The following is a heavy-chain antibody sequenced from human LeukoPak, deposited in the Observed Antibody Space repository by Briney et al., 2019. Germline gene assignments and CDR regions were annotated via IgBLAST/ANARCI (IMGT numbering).Heavy chain of an antibody. CDR2: IIPILGIA. V-gene: IGHV1-69*04. CDR1: GGTFSSYA. Sequence: ASVKVSCKASGGTFSSYAISWARQAPGQGLEWMGRIIPILGIANYAQKFQGRVTITADKSTSTAYMELSSLRSEDTAVYYCASGGRARRGYSLDVWGQGTTVTVSS. D-gene: IGHD5-18*01. J-gene: IGHJ6*02. CDR3: ASGGRARRGYSLDV.